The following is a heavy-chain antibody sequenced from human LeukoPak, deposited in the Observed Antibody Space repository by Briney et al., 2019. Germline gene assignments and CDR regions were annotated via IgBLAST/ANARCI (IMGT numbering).Heavy chain of an antibody. CDR2: IYYSGST. Sequence: SETLSLTCTVSGASISGYYWSWIRQPPGKGLEWIGYIYYSGSTNYNPSLKSRVTISVDTSKNQFSLKLSSVTAADTAVYYCARDLTYYYGSGNNWFDPWGQGTLVTVSS. V-gene: IGHV4-59*01. D-gene: IGHD3-10*01. CDR1: GASISGYY. CDR3: ARDLTYYYGSGNNWFDP. J-gene: IGHJ5*02.